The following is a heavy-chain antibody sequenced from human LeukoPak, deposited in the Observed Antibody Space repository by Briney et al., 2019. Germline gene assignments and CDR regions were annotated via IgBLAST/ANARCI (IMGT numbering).Heavy chain of an antibody. V-gene: IGHV1-18*01. CDR2: ISAYNGNT. CDR1: GYTFTSYG. Sequence: ASVKVSCKASGYTFTSYGISWVRQAPGQGLEWMGWISAYNGNTNYAQKLQGRVIMTTDTSTSTAYMELRSLRSDDTAVYYCARDEAMVRGVPNPFDYWGQGTLVTVSS. D-gene: IGHD3-10*01. CDR3: ARDEAMVRGVPNPFDY. J-gene: IGHJ4*02.